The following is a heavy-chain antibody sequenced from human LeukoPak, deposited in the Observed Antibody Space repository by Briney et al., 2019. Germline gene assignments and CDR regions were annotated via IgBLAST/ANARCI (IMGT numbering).Heavy chain of an antibody. J-gene: IGHJ4*02. D-gene: IGHD6-19*01. CDR3: ARVQRGIAVALDY. Sequence: GGSLRLSCVASGFTFSTYGMSWVRQAPGKGLEWVSAISGSGGSTYYADSVKGRFTISRDNVKNLLYLQMNSLRAEDTAVYYCARVQRGIAVALDYWGQGTLATVSS. CDR2: ISGSGGST. V-gene: IGHV3-23*01. CDR1: GFTFSTYG.